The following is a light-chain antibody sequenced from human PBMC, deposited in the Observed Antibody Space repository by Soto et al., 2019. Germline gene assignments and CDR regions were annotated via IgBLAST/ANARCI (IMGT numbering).Light chain of an antibody. CDR2: DAS. CDR1: QSVHTD. J-gene: IGKJ2*01. Sequence: ETVLTQSPATLSLSPGERATLSCRASQSVHTDLAWYQQKPGQAPRLLIYDASTRATGIPARFSGSGSGTDFTLTSSSLEPEDCAGYYCQQRNNWPPYTFGQGTKLEIK. V-gene: IGKV3-11*01. CDR3: QQRNNWPPYT.